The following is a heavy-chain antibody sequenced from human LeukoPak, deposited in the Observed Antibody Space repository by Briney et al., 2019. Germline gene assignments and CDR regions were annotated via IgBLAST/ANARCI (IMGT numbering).Heavy chain of an antibody. Sequence: GGSLRLSCAASGFTFSSYAMSWVRQAPGKGLEWVSLISGNGGSTYYADSVKGRFTISRDNSKNTLYLQMSSLRAEDTAVYYCAKDQKMHGDYRGQGTLVTVSS. CDR1: GFTFSSYA. V-gene: IGHV3-23*01. J-gene: IGHJ4*02. CDR2: ISGNGGST. CDR3: AKDQKMHGDY.